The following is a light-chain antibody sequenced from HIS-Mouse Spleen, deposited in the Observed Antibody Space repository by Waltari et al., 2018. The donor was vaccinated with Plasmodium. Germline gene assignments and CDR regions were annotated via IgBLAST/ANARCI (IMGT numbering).Light chain of an antibody. CDR1: SSDVGGYNY. Sequence: QSALTQPASVSGSPGQSITISCTGTSSDVGGYNYVSWYQQHPGKAPKLIIYDFSNVPSGGSNRFSGSKAGNTASLTISGRQAEDEADYYCSSYTSSSTLVFGGGTKLTVL. CDR2: DFS. CDR3: SSYTSSSTLV. V-gene: IGLV2-14*03. J-gene: IGLJ2*01.